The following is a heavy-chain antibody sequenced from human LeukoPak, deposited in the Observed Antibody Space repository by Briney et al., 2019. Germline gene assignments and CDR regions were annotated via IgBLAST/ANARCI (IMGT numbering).Heavy chain of an antibody. Sequence: GGSLRLSCAASGFTISNYDMSWVRQAPGKGLEWVSTISDSGGSTYYADSVKGRFTISRDNSKNTLYLQMNSLRAEDTAVYYCARGPYSRNFDYWGQGTLVTVSS. CDR1: GFTISNYD. CDR2: ISDSGGST. CDR3: ARGPYSRNFDY. D-gene: IGHD4-11*01. J-gene: IGHJ4*02. V-gene: IGHV3-23*01.